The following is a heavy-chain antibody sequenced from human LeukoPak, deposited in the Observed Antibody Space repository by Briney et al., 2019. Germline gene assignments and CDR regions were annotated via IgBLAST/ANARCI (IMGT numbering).Heavy chain of an antibody. Sequence: ASVKVSCKASGYTFTGYYMHWVRQAPGQGLEWMGWINPNSGGANYAQKFQGRVTMTRDTSISTAYMELRSLRSDDTAVYYCARGRSGSYGIGIDYWGQGTQVTVSS. J-gene: IGHJ4*02. CDR2: INPNSGGA. V-gene: IGHV1-2*02. CDR1: GYTFTGYY. D-gene: IGHD1-26*01. CDR3: ARGRSGSYGIGIDY.